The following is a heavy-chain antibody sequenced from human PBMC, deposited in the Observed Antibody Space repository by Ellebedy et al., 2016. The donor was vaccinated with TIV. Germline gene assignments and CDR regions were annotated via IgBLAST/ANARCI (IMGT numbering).Heavy chain of an antibody. CDR3: ARDLMASNWFDP. V-gene: IGHV3-11*01. J-gene: IGHJ5*02. CDR1: GFTFSTYS. D-gene: IGHD3-10*01. CDR2: ISRSGRPT. Sequence: GESLKISCAASGFTFSTYSMSWIRQAPGKGLEWVSYISRSGRPTFYADSVKGRFTISRDNAKSSLFLQMNSLRAEDTAVYYCARDLMASNWFDPWGQGTLVTVSS.